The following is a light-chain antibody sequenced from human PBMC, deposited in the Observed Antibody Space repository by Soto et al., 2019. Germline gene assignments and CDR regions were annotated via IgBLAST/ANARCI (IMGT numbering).Light chain of an antibody. CDR2: EVS. V-gene: IGLV2-14*01. CDR3: RSYTSSSTRV. Sequence: QSALTQPASVSGSPGQSITISCTGTSSDVGGYNYVSWYQQHPGKAPNLMIYEVSNRPSGVSNRFSGSKSGNTASLTISGLQAEDEADYYCRSYTSSSTRVFGTGTKLTVL. J-gene: IGLJ1*01. CDR1: SSDVGGYNY.